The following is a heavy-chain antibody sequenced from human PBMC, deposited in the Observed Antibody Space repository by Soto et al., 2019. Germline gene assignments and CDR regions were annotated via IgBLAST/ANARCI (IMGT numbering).Heavy chain of an antibody. V-gene: IGHV1-3*01. D-gene: IGHD4-4*01. CDR3: ARDAMTTEFDY. Sequence: KFQGRVTITRDTSASTAYMELSSLRSEDTAVYYCARDAMTTEFDYWGQGTLVTVSS. J-gene: IGHJ4*02.